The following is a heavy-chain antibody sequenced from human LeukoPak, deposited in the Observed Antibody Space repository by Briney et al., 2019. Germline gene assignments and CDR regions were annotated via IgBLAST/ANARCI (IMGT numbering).Heavy chain of an antibody. D-gene: IGHD3-10*01. CDR1: GFTFSSYA. V-gene: IGHV3-30-3*01. CDR2: ISYDGSNK. J-gene: IGHJ4*02. CDR3: ARDEAYYGSGSYYNFDY. Sequence: PGGSLRLSCAASGFTFSSYAMHWVRQAPGKGLEWAAVISYDGSNKYYADSVKGRFTISRDNSKNTLYLQMNSLRAEDTAVYYCARDEAYYGSGSYYNFDYWGQGTLVTVSS.